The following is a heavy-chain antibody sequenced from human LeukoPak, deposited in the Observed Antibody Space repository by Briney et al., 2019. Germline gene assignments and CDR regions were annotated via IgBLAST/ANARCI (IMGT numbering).Heavy chain of an antibody. CDR1: GVTVSSLD. J-gene: IGHJ4*02. V-gene: IGHV3-53*04. Sequence: GGSLRLSCAASGVTVSSLDMSSVRQAPGKGLEWVSVIYMGGSTFYADSVKGRFTISRHTSKNTLYLQMNSLRAEDTAVYYCVRVGDEVAYTRGYLDLWGQGTLVTVSS. CDR2: IYMGGST. D-gene: IGHD3-16*01. CDR3: VRVGDEVAYTRGYLDL.